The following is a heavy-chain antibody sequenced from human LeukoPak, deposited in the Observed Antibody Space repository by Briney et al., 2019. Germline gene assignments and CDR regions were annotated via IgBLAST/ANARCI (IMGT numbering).Heavy chain of an antibody. Sequence: GGSLRLSCAASGFTFSDYYMSWNRQAPGKGLEWVSYISSSSSYTNYADSVKGRFTISRDNAKNSLYLQMNSLRAEDTAVYYCARGVTMVRAPGDWGQGTLVTVSS. D-gene: IGHD3-10*01. V-gene: IGHV3-11*05. J-gene: IGHJ4*02. CDR3: ARGVTMVRAPGD. CDR1: GFTFSDYY. CDR2: ISSSSSYT.